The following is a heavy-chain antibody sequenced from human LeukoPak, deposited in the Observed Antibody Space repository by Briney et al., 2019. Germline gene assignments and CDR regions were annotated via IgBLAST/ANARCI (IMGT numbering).Heavy chain of an antibody. V-gene: IGHV5-51*01. J-gene: IGHJ4*02. CDR3: ATHLDCSGGSCYTYYFDY. CDR2: IYPGDSDT. D-gene: IGHD2-15*01. CDR1: GCSFTSYW. Sequence: GESLKISCKGSGCSFTSYWIGWVRQMPGKGLEWMGIIYPGDSDTRYSPSFQGQVTISADKSISTAYLQWSSLKASDTAMYYCATHLDCSGGSCYTYYFDYWGQGTLVTVSS.